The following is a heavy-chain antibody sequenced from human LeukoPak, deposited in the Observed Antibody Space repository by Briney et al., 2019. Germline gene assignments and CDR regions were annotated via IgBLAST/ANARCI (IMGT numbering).Heavy chain of an antibody. CDR3: ARVYRRDGYNYDGFDI. D-gene: IGHD5-24*01. Sequence: SQTLSLTCTVSSGSINSVGYYWSWIRQPAGKGLEWIGRVYSTGSANYSPSLESRVIISIDTSKNQFFLRLSSVTAADTAVYYCARVYRRDGYNYDGFDIWGQGTMVTVS. CDR2: VYSTGSA. V-gene: IGHV4-61*02. CDR1: SGSINSVGYY. J-gene: IGHJ3*02.